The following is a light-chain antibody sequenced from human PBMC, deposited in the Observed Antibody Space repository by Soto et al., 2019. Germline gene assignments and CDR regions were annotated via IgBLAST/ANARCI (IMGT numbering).Light chain of an antibody. J-gene: IGLJ3*02. Sequence: QAVVTQSSSASASLGSSVKLTCTLSSGHSSYIIAWHQQQPGKAPRYLMKLEGSGSYNKGSGVPDRFSGSSSGADRYLTISNLQFEDEVDYYCETWDSNTHTVFGGGTQLTVL. CDR2: LEGSGSY. CDR1: SGHSSYI. CDR3: ETWDSNTHTV. V-gene: IGLV4-60*02.